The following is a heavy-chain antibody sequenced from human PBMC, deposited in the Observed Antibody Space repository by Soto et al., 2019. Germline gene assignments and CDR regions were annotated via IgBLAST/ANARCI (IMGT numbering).Heavy chain of an antibody. CDR3: SKSQSIASRPFAY. CDR1: GFMFDDYA. V-gene: IGHV3-9*01. CDR2: ISWNSNSI. J-gene: IGHJ4*02. Sequence: EVQLVESGGGLVQPGRSLRLSCEASGFMFDDYAMYWVRQAPGKGLEWVSGISWNSNSIVYADSVKGRFTISRDNAKNSLYLQMNSLKPEDTALYYCSKSQSIASRPFAYRGQGTLVTVSS. D-gene: IGHD6-6*01.